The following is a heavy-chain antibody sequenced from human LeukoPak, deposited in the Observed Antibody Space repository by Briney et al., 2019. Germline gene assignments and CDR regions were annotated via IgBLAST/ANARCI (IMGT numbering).Heavy chain of an antibody. V-gene: IGHV1-46*01. CDR3: ARAPHSYDAFDI. J-gene: IGHJ3*02. CDR2: INPSGGST. Sequence: ASVKVSCKVSGYTLTELSMHWVRQAPGQGLEWMGIINPSGGSTSYAQKFQGRVTMTRDMSTSTVYMELSSLRSEDTAVYYCARAPHSYDAFDIWGQGTMVTVSS. CDR1: GYTLTELS. D-gene: IGHD5-18*01.